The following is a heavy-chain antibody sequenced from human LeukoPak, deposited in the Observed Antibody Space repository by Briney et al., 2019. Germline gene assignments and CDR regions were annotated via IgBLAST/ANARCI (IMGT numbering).Heavy chain of an antibody. Sequence: ASVKVSCKASGYTFTSYGISWVRQAPGQGREGMGWISAYNGNTNYAQKLQGRVTMTTDTSTSTAYMELRSLRSDDTAVYYCARDGESAVEMATVDYYGMDVWGQGTTVTVSS. J-gene: IGHJ6*02. CDR1: GYTFTSYG. V-gene: IGHV1-18*01. CDR2: ISAYNGNT. D-gene: IGHD5-24*01. CDR3: ARDGESAVEMATVDYYGMDV.